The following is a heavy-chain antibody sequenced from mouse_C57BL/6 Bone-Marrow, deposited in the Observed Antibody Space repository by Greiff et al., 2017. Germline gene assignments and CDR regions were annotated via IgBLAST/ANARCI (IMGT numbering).Heavy chain of an antibody. J-gene: IGHJ2*01. D-gene: IGHD3-2*02. CDR2: IYPGSGNT. CDR1: GYTFTDYY. CDR3: ARERAAQAHVDY. V-gene: IGHV1-76*01. Sequence: VQLQQSGAELVRPGASVKLSCKASGYTFTDYYINWVKQRPGQGLEWIARIYPGSGNTYYNEKFKGKATLTAEKSSSTAYMQLSSLTSEDSAVYFCARERAAQAHVDYWGQGTTLTVSS.